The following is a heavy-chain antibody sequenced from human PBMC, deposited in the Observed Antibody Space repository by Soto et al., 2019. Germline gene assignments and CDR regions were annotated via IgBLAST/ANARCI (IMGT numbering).Heavy chain of an antibody. D-gene: IGHD6-13*01. CDR3: AGLIAAADYYGMDV. V-gene: IGHV1-69*13. J-gene: IGHJ6*02. CDR2: IIPIFGTA. CDR1: GGTFSSYA. Sequence: SSVKVSCKASGGTFSSYAISWVRQAPGQGLEWMGGIIPIFGTANYAQKFQGRVTITADESTSTAYMELSSLRSEDTAVYYCAGLIAAADYYGMDVWGQGTTVTAPS.